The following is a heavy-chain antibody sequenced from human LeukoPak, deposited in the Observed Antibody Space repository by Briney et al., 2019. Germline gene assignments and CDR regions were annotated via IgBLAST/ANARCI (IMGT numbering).Heavy chain of an antibody. D-gene: IGHD5-18*01. V-gene: IGHV3-23*01. CDR1: GFTFNNHA. Sequence: GGSLRLSCAASGFTFNNHAMSWVLQAPGKGLEWVSGINGNGASTYYSDSVKGRFTISRDNSKNTLYLQMSSLRAEDTAIYYCAKDQGYSYYYLDYWGQGTLVTVSS. CDR3: AKDQGYSYYYLDY. J-gene: IGHJ4*02. CDR2: INGNGAST.